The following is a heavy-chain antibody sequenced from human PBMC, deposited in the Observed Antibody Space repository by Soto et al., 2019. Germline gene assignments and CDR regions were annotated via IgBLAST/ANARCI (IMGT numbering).Heavy chain of an antibody. CDR1: GASISGFY. V-gene: IGHV4-4*07. CDR2: IYATGTT. Sequence: SETLSLTCTVSGASISGFYWSWMRKSAGKGLEWIGRIYATGTTDYNPSLKSRVMMSVDTSKKQFSLKLRSVTAADTAVYYCVRDGTKTLRDWFDPWGQGISVTVSS. D-gene: IGHD1-1*01. CDR3: VRDGTKTLRDWFDP. J-gene: IGHJ5*02.